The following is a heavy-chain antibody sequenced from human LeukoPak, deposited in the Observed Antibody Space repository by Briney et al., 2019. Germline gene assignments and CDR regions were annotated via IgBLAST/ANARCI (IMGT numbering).Heavy chain of an antibody. CDR3: AKGHSSSWPVFDY. J-gene: IGHJ4*02. CDR2: IRYDGSNK. V-gene: IGHV3-30*02. Sequence: GGSLRLSCAASGFTFSSYGMHWVRQAPGKGLEWVAFIRYDGSNKYYADSVKGRFTISRDNSKNTLYLQMNSLRAEDTAVYYCAKGHSSSWPVFDYWGRGTLVTVSS. D-gene: IGHD6-13*01. CDR1: GFTFSSYG.